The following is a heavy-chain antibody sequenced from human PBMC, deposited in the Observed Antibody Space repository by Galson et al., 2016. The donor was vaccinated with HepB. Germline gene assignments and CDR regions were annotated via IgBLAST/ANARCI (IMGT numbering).Heavy chain of an antibody. Sequence: SLRLSCAASGFSFSNSGMSWVRQAPGRGLEWVSGITRSGAATHYADFVKGRFTISRDNSKHTLYLYMNNLTAGDTAIYYCCKHAGFDYWGQGTLVTVSS. CDR1: GFSFSNSG. CDR2: ITRSGAAT. CDR3: CKHAGFDY. J-gene: IGHJ4*02. V-gene: IGHV3-23*01.